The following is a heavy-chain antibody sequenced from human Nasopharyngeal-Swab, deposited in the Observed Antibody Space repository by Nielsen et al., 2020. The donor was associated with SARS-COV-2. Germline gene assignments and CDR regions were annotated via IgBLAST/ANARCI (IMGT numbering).Heavy chain of an antibody. J-gene: IGHJ2*01. D-gene: IGHD3-3*01. CDR3: ARRLTLESFWYFDL. Sequence: GSLRLSCTVSGGSISSYYWSWIRQPPGKGLEWIGYIYYSGTTNYNPSLKSRVTMSVDASKNQFSLKLTSVTAADTAVYYCARRLTLESFWYFDLWGRGTLVTVSS. CDR1: GGSISSYY. V-gene: IGHV4-59*01. CDR2: IYYSGTT.